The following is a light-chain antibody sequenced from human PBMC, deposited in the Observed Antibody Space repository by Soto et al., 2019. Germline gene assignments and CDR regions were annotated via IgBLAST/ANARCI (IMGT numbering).Light chain of an antibody. V-gene: IGLV2-8*01. CDR2: EVN. Sequence: QSVLTQPPSASGSPGQSVAISCTGTSSDAGGYNYVSWYQQHPGKAPKLMIYEVNKRPSGVPDRFSGSKSGNTASLTVSGLQAEDEADYYCSSYAGSSNVFGTATKVTVL. CDR3: SSYAGSSNV. J-gene: IGLJ1*01. CDR1: SSDAGGYNY.